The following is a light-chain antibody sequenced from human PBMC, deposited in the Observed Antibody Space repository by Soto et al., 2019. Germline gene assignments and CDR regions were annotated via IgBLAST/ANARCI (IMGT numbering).Light chain of an antibody. CDR3: QQYVNLPWT. J-gene: IGKJ1*01. V-gene: IGKV3-20*01. CDR1: QSVSGSY. CDR2: GVS. Sequence: EIVLTQSPGTLSLSPGERAILSCRASQSVSGSYLAWYQQKPGQAPRLLMYGVSSRATGIPDRFSGSGSRTDFTLTISRLEPEAFAVYYWQQYVNLPWTFGQGTKVEIK.